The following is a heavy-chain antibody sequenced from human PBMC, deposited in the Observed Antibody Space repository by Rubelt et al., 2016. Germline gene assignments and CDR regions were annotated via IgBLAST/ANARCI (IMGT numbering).Heavy chain of an antibody. CDR1: GGSISSSSYY. V-gene: IGHV4-39*07. CDR3: AGGPHYDSSGYFHYGMGV. D-gene: IGHD3-22*01. Sequence: QLQLQESGPGLVKPSETLSLPCIFSGGSISSSSYYWGWIRQPPGKGLEWVGSIYQSGNTFYNPSLRSRSTISLDRSKNQVSLNVTSVRASETACYYWAGGPHYDSSGYFHYGMGVWGQGTTVTVSS. CDR2: IYQSGNT. J-gene: IGHJ6*02.